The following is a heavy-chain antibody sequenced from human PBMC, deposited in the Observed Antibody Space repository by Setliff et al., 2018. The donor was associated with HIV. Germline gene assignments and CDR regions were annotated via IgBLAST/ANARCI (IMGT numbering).Heavy chain of an antibody. Sequence: ASVKVSCKASGYAFRDYYINWVQQAPGKGLEWMGRVDPKDGETMYAQKFQGRVTITADRSTNTAYMDLSSLSSDGTALYFCATFDYNLLTGCPCWGQGTLVTVSS. J-gene: IGHJ4*02. V-gene: IGHV1-69-2*01. CDR1: GYAFRDYY. CDR3: ATFDYNLLTGCPC. D-gene: IGHD3-9*01. CDR2: VDPKDGET.